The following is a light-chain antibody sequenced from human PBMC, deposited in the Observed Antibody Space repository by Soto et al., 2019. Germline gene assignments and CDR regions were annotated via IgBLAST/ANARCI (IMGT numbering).Light chain of an antibody. CDR2: DVS. Sequence: QSVLTQPLSVSWSPGQSVTISCTGTSSDVCGYNYVSWYQQHPGKAPKLMIYDVSKRPSGVPDRFSGSKSGNTASLTISGLQAEDEADYYCCSYAGSYTFYVFGTGTKVTVL. CDR3: CSYAGSYTFYV. V-gene: IGLV2-11*01. J-gene: IGLJ1*01. CDR1: SSDVCGYNY.